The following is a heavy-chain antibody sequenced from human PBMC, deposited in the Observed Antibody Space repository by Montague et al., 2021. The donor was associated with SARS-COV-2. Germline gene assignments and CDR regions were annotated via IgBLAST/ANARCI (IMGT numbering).Heavy chain of an antibody. CDR2: TYYRSRWFN. CDR3: ARATEWRGYYYYYYMDV. D-gene: IGHD1-14*01. V-gene: IGHV6-1*01. CDR1: GDSVSSNSAA. J-gene: IGHJ6*03. Sequence: SGDSVSSNSAAWNWIRQSPSRGLEWLGRTYYRSRWFNDYAVSIRSRITINPDTSKNQFSLQLNSVTPEDTAVYYCARATEWRGYYYYYYMDVWGKGTTVTVSS.